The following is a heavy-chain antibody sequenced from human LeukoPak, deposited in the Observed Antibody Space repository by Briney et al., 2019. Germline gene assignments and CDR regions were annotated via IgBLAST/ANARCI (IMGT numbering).Heavy chain of an antibody. V-gene: IGHV1-69*13. CDR3: ARGGRTYYDIPFDY. Sequence: GASVKVSCKASGGTFSSYAISWVRQAPGQGLEWMGGIIPIFGTANYAQKFQGRVTITADESTSTAYMELSSLRSEDTAVYYCARGGRTYYDIPFDYWGQGTLVTVSS. J-gene: IGHJ4*02. CDR2: IIPIFGTA. D-gene: IGHD3-9*01. CDR1: GGTFSSYA.